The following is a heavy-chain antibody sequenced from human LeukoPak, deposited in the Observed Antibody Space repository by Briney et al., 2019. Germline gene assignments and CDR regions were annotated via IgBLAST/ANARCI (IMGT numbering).Heavy chain of an antibody. V-gene: IGHV4-38-2*01. D-gene: IGHD1-26*01. CDR3: ARGSYYPC. Sequence: SETLSLTCAVSGYSISSGYYWGWIRQPPGKGLEWIGNIYHSGSTYYNPSLKSRVTISVDTSKNQFSLNLSSVTAADTALYYCARGSYYPCWGQGTLVTVSS. CDR1: GYSISSGYY. J-gene: IGHJ4*02. CDR2: IYHSGST.